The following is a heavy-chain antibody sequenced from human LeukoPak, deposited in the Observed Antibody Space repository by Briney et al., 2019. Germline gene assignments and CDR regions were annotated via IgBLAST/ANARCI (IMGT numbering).Heavy chain of an antibody. D-gene: IGHD3-9*01. Sequence: SETLSLTCTVTGGSISSGGYYWSWIRQHPGKGLEWIGYIYYTGSTYYNPSLKSRVTISVDTSKNQFSLKLSSVTAADTAVYYCARHNYDILTGSFDYWGQGTLVTVSS. V-gene: IGHV4-31*03. CDR1: GGSISSGGYY. CDR2: IYYTGST. J-gene: IGHJ4*02. CDR3: ARHNYDILTGSFDY.